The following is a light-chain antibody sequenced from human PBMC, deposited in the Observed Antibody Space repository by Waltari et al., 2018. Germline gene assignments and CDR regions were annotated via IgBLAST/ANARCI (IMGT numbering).Light chain of an antibody. CDR3: QQGYSSPPYT. CDR2: AAT. CDR1: QSISTY. J-gene: IGKJ2*01. Sequence: DIQMTQSPSTLSASVGDRVTITCRASQSISTYLNWYQQKPGKAPSLLIFAATRLQSGVPSRFSGSGSGTEFTLTINNLQPEDFATYYCQQGYSSPPYTFGQGTKLLI. V-gene: IGKV1-39*01.